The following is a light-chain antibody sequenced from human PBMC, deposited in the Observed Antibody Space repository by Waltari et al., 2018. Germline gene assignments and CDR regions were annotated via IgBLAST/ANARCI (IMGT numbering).Light chain of an antibody. CDR1: QSVNYY. Sequence: EVVLTQSPATLSVSPGERATLPCRASQSVNYYLAWYQQKDGQAPRLRIYGASTRATGIPARFSGSGSGTEFTLSISSLQSEDFAIYYCQQYDEWPRTFGHGTRVEI. V-gene: IGKV3-15*01. CDR3: QQYDEWPRT. J-gene: IGKJ1*01. CDR2: GAS.